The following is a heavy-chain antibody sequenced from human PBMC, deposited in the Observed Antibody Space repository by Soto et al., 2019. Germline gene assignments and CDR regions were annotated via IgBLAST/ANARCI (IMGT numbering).Heavy chain of an antibody. CDR1: GYTFTSYA. CDR3: ARSQSGPYYDILTGYYNVPPCDY. V-gene: IGHV1-3*01. D-gene: IGHD3-9*01. J-gene: IGHJ4*02. CDR2: INAGNGNT. Sequence: ASVKVSCKASGYTFTSYAMNWVRQAPGQRLEWMGWINAGNGNTTYSQKFQGRVTITRDTSASTAYMELSSLRSEDTAVYYCARSQSGPYYDILTGYYNVPPCDYGGQGTLVTVSS.